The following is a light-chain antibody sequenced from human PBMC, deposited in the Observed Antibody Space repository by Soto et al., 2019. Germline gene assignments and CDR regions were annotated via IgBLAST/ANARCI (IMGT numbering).Light chain of an antibody. CDR2: DAS. Sequence: EIVLTQSPGTLSLSPGERATLSCRASQSVSSYLAWYQQKPGQAPRLLIYDASNRATGVPARFRGSGSGTDFTLTISSLEPEDFSVYYCQQRSNWPITFGQGTRLEIK. J-gene: IGKJ5*01. CDR1: QSVSSY. CDR3: QQRSNWPIT. V-gene: IGKV3-11*01.